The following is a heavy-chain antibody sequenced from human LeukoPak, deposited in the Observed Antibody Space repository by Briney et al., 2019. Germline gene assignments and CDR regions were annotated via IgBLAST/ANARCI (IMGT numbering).Heavy chain of an antibody. V-gene: IGHV4-4*02. CDR3: ARDDGSWFDP. D-gene: IGHD1-26*01. CDR2: IYHSGST. J-gene: IGHJ5*02. Sequence: SETLSLTCAVSGGSISSSNWWSWVRQPPGKGLEWIGEIYHSGSTNYNPSLKSRVTISVDTPNNQFSLNLSSVTAADTAMYYCARDDGSWFDPWGQGTLVTVSS. CDR1: GGSISSSNW.